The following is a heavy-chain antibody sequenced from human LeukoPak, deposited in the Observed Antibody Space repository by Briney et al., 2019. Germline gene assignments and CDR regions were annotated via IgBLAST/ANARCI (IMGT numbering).Heavy chain of an antibody. J-gene: IGHJ4*02. CDR1: GYTFTGYY. CDR3: ARGGDMAVVTAQIDY. D-gene: IGHD2-21*02. Sequence: ASVTVSCKASGYTFTGYYMHWVRQAPGQGLEWMGWINPNSGGTNYAQKFQGRVTMTRDTSISTAYMELSRLRSDDTAVYYCARGGDMAVVTAQIDYWGQGTLVTVSS. V-gene: IGHV1-2*02. CDR2: INPNSGGT.